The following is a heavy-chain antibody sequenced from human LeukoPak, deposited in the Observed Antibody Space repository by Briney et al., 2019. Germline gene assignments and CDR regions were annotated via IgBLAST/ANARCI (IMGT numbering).Heavy chain of an antibody. J-gene: IGHJ5*02. CDR2: INPNSGGT. CDR1: GYTFTGYY. V-gene: IGHV1-2*02. D-gene: IGHD5-18*01. Sequence: ASVKVSCKASGYTFTGYYMHWVRQAPGQGLEWMGWINPNSGGTNYAQKFQGRVTMTRDTSISTAYMELSRLRSDDTAVYYCARSGLVDTAKGRRWFDPWGQGTLVTVSS. CDR3: ARSGLVDTAKGRRWFDP.